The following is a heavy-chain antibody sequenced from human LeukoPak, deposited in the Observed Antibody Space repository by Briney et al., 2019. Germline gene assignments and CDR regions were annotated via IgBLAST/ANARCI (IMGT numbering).Heavy chain of an antibody. D-gene: IGHD3-10*01. J-gene: IGHJ4*02. Sequence: SETLFLTCAVSGCSISSGGYSWSWIRQPPGKGLEWTGYVYHSGSTYYNPSLKSRVTISVDRSKNQFSLKLSSVTAADTAVYYCARWRYGSGSYPYFDYWGQGTLVTVSS. V-gene: IGHV4-30-2*01. CDR3: ARWRYGSGSYPYFDY. CDR1: GCSISSGGYS. CDR2: VYHSGST.